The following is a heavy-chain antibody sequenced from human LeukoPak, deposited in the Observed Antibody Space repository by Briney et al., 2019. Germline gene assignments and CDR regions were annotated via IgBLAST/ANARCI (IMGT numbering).Heavy chain of an antibody. D-gene: IGHD2-2*01. V-gene: IGHV3-66*02. Sequence: PGGSLRLSCAASGFTVSSNYMSWVRQAPGKGLEWVSVIYSGGSTYYADSVKGRFTISRDNSKNTLYLQMNSLRAEDTAVYYCAKGHYCSSTSCQRGEVKYFQHWGQGTLVTVSS. CDR3: AKGHYCSSTSCQRGEVKYFQH. CDR1: GFTVSSNY. J-gene: IGHJ1*01. CDR2: IYSGGST.